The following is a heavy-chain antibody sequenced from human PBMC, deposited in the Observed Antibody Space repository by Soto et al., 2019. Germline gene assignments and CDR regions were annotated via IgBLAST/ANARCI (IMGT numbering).Heavy chain of an antibody. D-gene: IGHD3-22*01. Sequence: GASVKVSCKASGGTFSSYAISWVLQAPGQGLEWMGGIIPIFGTANYAQKFQGRVTITADESTSTAYMELSSLRSEDTAVYYCAREGSDYYDSSGYSNWFDPWGQGTLVTVSS. V-gene: IGHV1-69*13. CDR1: GGTFSSYA. CDR3: AREGSDYYDSSGYSNWFDP. CDR2: IIPIFGTA. J-gene: IGHJ5*02.